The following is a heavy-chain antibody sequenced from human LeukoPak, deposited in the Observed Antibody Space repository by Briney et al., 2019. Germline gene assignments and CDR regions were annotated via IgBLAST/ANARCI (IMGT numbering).Heavy chain of an antibody. CDR2: IIPIFGTA. D-gene: IGHD6-13*01. J-gene: IGHJ6*03. Sequence: ASVKVSCKASGGTFSSYAISWVRQAPGQGLEWMGGIIPIFGTANYAQKFQGRVTMTEDTSTDTAYMELSSLRSEDTAVYYCATNLFTHSSSWYGDYYYMDVWGKGTTVTVSS. V-gene: IGHV1-69*06. CDR1: GGTFSSYA. CDR3: ATNLFTHSSSWYGDYYYMDV.